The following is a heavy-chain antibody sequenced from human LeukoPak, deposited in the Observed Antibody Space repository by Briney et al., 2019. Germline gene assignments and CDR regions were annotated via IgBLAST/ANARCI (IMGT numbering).Heavy chain of an antibody. CDR3: ATRGFGESYLFDY. CDR1: GFTFSSYG. Sequence: PGGSLRLSCAASGFTFSSYGMHWVRQAPGKGLEWVSAISGSGGSTYYADSVKGRFTISRDNSKNTLYLQMNSLRAEDTAVYYCATRGFGESYLFDYWGQGTLVTVSS. J-gene: IGHJ4*02. D-gene: IGHD3-10*01. CDR2: ISGSGGST. V-gene: IGHV3-23*01.